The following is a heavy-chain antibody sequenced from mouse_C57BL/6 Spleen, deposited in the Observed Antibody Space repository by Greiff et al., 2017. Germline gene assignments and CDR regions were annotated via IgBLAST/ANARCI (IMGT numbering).Heavy chain of an antibody. CDR1: GYTFTSYW. CDR2: IDPSDSET. CDR3: AREGYYYGSSYPFAY. V-gene: IGHV1-52*01. J-gene: IGHJ3*01. Sequence: LQQPGAELVRPGSSVKLSCKASGYTFTSYWMHWVKQRPIQGLEWIGNIDPSDSETHYNQKFKDKATLTVDKSSSTAYMQLSSLTSEDSAVYCCAREGYYYGSSYPFAYWGQGTLVTVSA. D-gene: IGHD1-1*01.